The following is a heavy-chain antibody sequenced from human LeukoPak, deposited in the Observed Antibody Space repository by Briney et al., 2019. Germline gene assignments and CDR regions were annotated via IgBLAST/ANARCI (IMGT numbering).Heavy chain of an antibody. D-gene: IGHD4-23*01. Sequence: ASVKVSCKASGYTFTSYYMLWVRQAPGQGLEWMGIINPSGGSTSYAQKFQGRVTMTRDTSTSTVYMELSSLRSEDTAVYYCAIENYGGNSAVGYWGQGTLVTVSS. CDR1: GYTFTSYY. CDR2: INPSGGST. J-gene: IGHJ4*02. V-gene: IGHV1-46*03. CDR3: AIENYGGNSAVGY.